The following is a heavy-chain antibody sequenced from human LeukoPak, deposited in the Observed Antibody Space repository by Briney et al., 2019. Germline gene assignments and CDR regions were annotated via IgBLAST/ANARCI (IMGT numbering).Heavy chain of an antibody. V-gene: IGHV4-59*01. CDR3: ARDKRQVCSSTSCYWQYGMDV. Sequence: TSSETLSLTCTVSGGSISSYYWSWIRQPPGKGLEWIGYIYYSGSTNYNPSPKSRVTISVDTSKNQFSLKLSCVTAADTAVYYCARDKRQVCSSTSCYWQYGMDVWGQGTTVTVSS. D-gene: IGHD2-2*01. CDR1: GGSISSYY. J-gene: IGHJ6*02. CDR2: IYYSGST.